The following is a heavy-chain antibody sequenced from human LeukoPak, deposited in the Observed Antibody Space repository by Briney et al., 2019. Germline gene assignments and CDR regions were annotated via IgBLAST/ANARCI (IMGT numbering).Heavy chain of an antibody. CDR3: ASKRRGAFDI. V-gene: IGHV4-34*01. D-gene: IGHD3-10*01. CDR1: GGSFSGYY. Sequence: PSETLSLTCAVYGGSFSGYYWSWIRQPPGKGLEWTGEINHSGSTNYNPSLKSRVTISVDTSKSQFSLKLSSVTAADTAVYYCASKRRGAFDIWGQGTMVTVSS. CDR2: INHSGST. J-gene: IGHJ3*02.